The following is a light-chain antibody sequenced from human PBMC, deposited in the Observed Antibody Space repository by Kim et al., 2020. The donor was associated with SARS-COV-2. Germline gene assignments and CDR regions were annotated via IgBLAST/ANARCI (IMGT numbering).Light chain of an antibody. CDR1: SSNIGSNT. J-gene: IGLJ3*02. V-gene: IGLV1-44*01. CDR3: AAWDDSLNGWV. CDR2: SND. Sequence: GQRVTISCSGSSSNIGSNTVNWYQQLPGTAPKLIVFSNDQRPSGVPDRFSGSKSGTSASLAISGLQSDDESDYYCAAWDDSLNGWVFGGGTQLTVL.